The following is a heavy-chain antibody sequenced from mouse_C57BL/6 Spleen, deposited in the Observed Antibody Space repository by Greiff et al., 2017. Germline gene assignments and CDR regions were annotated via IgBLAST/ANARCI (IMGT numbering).Heavy chain of an antibody. CDR1: GFTFSSYA. CDR2: ISSGGDYI. V-gene: IGHV5-9-1*02. Sequence: EVQLVESGEGLVKPGGSLKLSCAASGFTFSSYAMSWVRQTPEKRLEWVAYISSGGDYIYYADTVKGRFTISRDNARNTLYLQMSSLKSEDTAMYYCTREGYYGSSGGFAYWGQGTLVTVSA. D-gene: IGHD1-1*01. CDR3: TREGYYGSSGGFAY. J-gene: IGHJ3*01.